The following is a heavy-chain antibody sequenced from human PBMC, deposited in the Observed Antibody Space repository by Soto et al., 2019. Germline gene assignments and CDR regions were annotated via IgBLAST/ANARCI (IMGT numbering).Heavy chain of an antibody. J-gene: IGHJ6*02. CDR3: TRAGIVLVPVATGGNYYYYGMDV. V-gene: IGHV3-49*03. D-gene: IGHD2-2*01. CDR1: GFSLGDYV. CDR2: IRRKAYGGTT. Sequence: QPGGSLRLSCTTSGFSLGDYVMSWFRQAPGKGLEWVGFIRRKAYGGTTEYAASVKGRFTISRDESKSIAYLQMNSLKTEDTAVYYCTRAGIVLVPVATGGNYYYYGMDVWGQGTTVTVSS.